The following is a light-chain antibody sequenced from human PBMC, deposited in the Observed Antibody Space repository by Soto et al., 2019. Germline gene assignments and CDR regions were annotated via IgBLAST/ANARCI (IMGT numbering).Light chain of an antibody. CDR3: GTWDSRLSVVV. CDR2: DNN. Sequence: QSVLTQPPSVSAAPGQKVTISCSGSSSNIGNNYVSWYQQLPETAPKLLIYDNNKRPSGIPDRFSGSTSGTSATLGITGLQTGDEADYYCGTWDSRLSVVVFGGGTKVTVL. CDR1: SSNIGNNY. V-gene: IGLV1-51*01. J-gene: IGLJ2*01.